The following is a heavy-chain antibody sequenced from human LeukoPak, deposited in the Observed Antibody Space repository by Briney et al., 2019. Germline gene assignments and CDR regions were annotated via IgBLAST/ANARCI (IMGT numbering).Heavy chain of an antibody. V-gene: IGHV4-30-2*01. CDR1: VGSISSGGYS. Sequence: KSSQTLSLTCAVSVGSISSGGYSGSWIRQPPGKGLEWIGYIYHSGGTYYNPSLKSRFTISVDRSKNQFSLKLRSVTAAAKAVYYCDRGNDWTEFGYNWFDPWGQGTLVTVSS. J-gene: IGHJ5*02. D-gene: IGHD3-10*01. CDR2: IYHSGGT. CDR3: DRGNDWTEFGYNWFDP.